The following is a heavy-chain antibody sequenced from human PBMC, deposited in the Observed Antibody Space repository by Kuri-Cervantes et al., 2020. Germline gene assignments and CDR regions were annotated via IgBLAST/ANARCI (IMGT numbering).Heavy chain of an antibody. J-gene: IGHJ4*02. CDR3: ARDPGYSSGWWGYFDY. CDR1: GGSISGYY. Sequence: SETLSLTCTVSGGSISGYYWNWIRQSPGKGLEWIGYIYYSGSTNYNPSLKSRVTISVDTSKNQFSLKLSSVTAADTAVYYCARDPGYSSGWWGYFDYWGQGTLVTVSS. D-gene: IGHD6-19*01. V-gene: IGHV4-59*01. CDR2: IYYSGST.